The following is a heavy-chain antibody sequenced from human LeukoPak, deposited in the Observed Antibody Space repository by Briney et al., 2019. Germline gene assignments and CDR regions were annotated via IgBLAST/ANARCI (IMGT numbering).Heavy chain of an antibody. J-gene: IGHJ4*02. V-gene: IGHV3-23*01. CDR2: INGGGVNT. CDR1: GFTFSSYA. Sequence: GGSLRLSCAASGFTFSSYAMSWVRQAPGKGLEWVSTINGGGVNTHYADSVGGRFTISRDNSKNTLFLQMNSLRDEDTAVYYCAKDLYSNYGPADYWGQGNLVTVSS. CDR3: AKDLYSNYGPADY. D-gene: IGHD4-11*01.